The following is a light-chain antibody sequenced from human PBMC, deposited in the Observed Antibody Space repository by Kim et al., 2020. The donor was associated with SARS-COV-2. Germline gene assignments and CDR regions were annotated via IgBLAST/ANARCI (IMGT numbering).Light chain of an antibody. Sequence: SLSPGESAPLSCRASQSVSSYLAWYQQKPGQAPRLLIFDASNRATGIPARFSGSGSGTDFTLTISSLEPEDFAVYYCQQRRSWPLTFGGGTKLEIK. J-gene: IGKJ4*01. CDR2: DAS. CDR3: QQRRSWPLT. CDR1: QSVSSY. V-gene: IGKV3-11*01.